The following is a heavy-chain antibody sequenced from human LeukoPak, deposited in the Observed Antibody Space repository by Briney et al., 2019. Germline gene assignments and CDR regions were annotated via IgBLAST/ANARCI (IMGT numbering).Heavy chain of an antibody. CDR2: ISGSGGST. Sequence: PGGSLRLSCAASGFTFSSYAMSWVRQAPGKGLEWVSAISGSGGSTYYADSVEGRFTISRDNSKNTLYLQMNSLRAEDTAVYYCAKGRYDSSGYSQYWYFDLWDRGTLVTVSS. V-gene: IGHV3-23*01. CDR1: GFTFSSYA. J-gene: IGHJ2*01. D-gene: IGHD3-22*01. CDR3: AKGRYDSSGYSQYWYFDL.